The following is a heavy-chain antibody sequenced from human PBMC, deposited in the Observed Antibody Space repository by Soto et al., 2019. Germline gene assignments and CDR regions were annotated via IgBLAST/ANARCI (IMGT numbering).Heavy chain of an antibody. D-gene: IGHD2-2*01. Sequence: QVQLVQSGAEVKKPGSSVKVSCKASGGTFSSYAISWVRQAPGQGLEWMGGIIPISGTANYAQKSQGRVTITAEQSTSTAYMELSSLRSEDTAVYYCARSQGSSTSLEIYYYYYYGMDVWGQGTTVTVSS. CDR2: IIPISGTA. V-gene: IGHV1-69*01. J-gene: IGHJ6*02. CDR1: GGTFSSYA. CDR3: ARSQGSSTSLEIYYYYYYGMDV.